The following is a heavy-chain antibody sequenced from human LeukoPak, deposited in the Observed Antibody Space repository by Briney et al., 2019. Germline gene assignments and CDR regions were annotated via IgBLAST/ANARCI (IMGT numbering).Heavy chain of an antibody. J-gene: IGHJ3*02. D-gene: IGHD4-23*01. Sequence: SSETLSLTCTVSGYSISSGYYWGWIRQPPGKGLEWIGSIYHSGKTYYNPSLKSRVTISVDTSKNQFSLKLNSVTAADTAVYYCARLTVVTLAFDIWGQGTMVTVSS. CDR2: IYHSGKT. CDR3: ARLTVVTLAFDI. V-gene: IGHV4-38-2*02. CDR1: GYSISSGYY.